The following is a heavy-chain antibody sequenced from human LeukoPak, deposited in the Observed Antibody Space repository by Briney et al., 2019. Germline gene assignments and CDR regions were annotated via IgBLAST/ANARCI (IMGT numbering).Heavy chain of an antibody. CDR2: ISLDGNNE. J-gene: IGHJ4*01. Sequence: PGRSLRLSCAASGFTFRNYYMHWDRQAPGKGLEWVAVISLDGNNEYYADSVKGRFPLSRDNSMNTLYLQLNSLRTEDTAMYYCARDLSGHWTYDYWGQGTLVTVFS. V-gene: IGHV3-30-3*01. CDR3: ARDLSGHWTYDY. CDR1: GFTFRNYY. D-gene: IGHD1-1*01.